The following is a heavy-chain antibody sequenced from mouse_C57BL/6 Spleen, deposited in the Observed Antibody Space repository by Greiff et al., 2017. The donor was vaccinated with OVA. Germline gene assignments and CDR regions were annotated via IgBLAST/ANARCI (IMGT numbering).Heavy chain of an antibody. Sequence: QVQLQQPGAELVKPGASVKVSCKASGYTFTSYWMHWVKQRPGQGLEWIGRIHPSDSDTNYNQKFKDKATLTVDKSSSTAYMQLSSLTSEDSAVYYCAMGGNYVGFAYWGQGTLVTVSA. CDR2: IHPSDSDT. J-gene: IGHJ3*01. CDR3: AMGGNYVGFAY. V-gene: IGHV1-74*01. CDR1: GYTFTSYW. D-gene: IGHD2-1*01.